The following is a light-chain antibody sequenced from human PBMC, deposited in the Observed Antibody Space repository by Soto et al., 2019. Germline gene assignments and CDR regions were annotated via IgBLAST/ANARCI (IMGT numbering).Light chain of an antibody. J-gene: IGKJ4*01. CDR3: QQYNSSPLT. CDR2: DAS. CDR1: QSISSW. V-gene: IGKV1-5*01. Sequence: DIQMTQSPATLSASVGDRVTITCRASQSISSWLAWYQQKPGKAPKLLIYDASSLESGVPSRFSGSGSGTEFTLTISSLQPDDFATYYCQQYNSSPLTFGGGTKVEIK.